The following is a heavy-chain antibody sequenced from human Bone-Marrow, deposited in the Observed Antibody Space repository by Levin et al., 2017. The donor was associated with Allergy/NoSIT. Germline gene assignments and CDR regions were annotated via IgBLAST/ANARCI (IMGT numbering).Heavy chain of an antibody. D-gene: IGHD4-17*01. CDR3: ARYYGDYHFDY. CDR1: GFTFSSYT. Sequence: GESLKISCAASGFTFSSYTMYWVRQAPGKGLEWVSIISYDGSNKYYADSVKGRFTISRDNSKSTLYLRLSSLRAEDTAVYYCARYYGDYHFDYWGQGTLVTVSS. V-gene: IGHV3-30-3*01. J-gene: IGHJ4*02. CDR2: ISYDGSNK.